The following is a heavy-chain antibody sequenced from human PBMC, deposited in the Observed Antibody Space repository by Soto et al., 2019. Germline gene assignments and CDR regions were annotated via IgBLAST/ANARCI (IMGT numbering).Heavy chain of an antibody. CDR1: GFTFSSYS. CDR3: ARGQGSGYPGDGAFDI. D-gene: IGHD5-12*01. J-gene: IGHJ3*02. Sequence: GGSLRLSCAASGFTFSSYSMNWVRQAPGKGLEWVSSISSSSSYIYYADSLKGRFTISRDNAKNSLYLQMKSLRAEDTAVHYCARGQGSGYPGDGAFDIWGQGTMVTVSS. V-gene: IGHV3-21*01. CDR2: ISSSSSYI.